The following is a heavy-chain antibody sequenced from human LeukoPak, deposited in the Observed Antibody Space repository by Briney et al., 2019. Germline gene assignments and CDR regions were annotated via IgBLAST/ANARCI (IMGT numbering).Heavy chain of an antibody. CDR3: ARDRQRHYYGSGSYYNVPPVY. CDR1: GFTFSSYS. D-gene: IGHD3-10*01. J-gene: IGHJ4*02. V-gene: IGHV3-21*01. Sequence: PGGSLRLSCAASGFTFSSYSMNWVRQAPGKGLEWVSSISSSSSYIYYADSVKGRFTISRDNAKNSLYLQMNSLRAEDTAVYYCARDRQRHYYGSGSYYNVPPVYWGQGTLVTVSS. CDR2: ISSSSSYI.